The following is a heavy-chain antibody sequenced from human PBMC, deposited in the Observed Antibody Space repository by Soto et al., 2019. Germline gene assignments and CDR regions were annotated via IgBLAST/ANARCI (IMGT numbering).Heavy chain of an antibody. CDR3: ARAHYGDYGYGMDV. D-gene: IGHD4-17*01. J-gene: IGHJ6*02. Sequence: SETLSLTCTVSGGSISSGGYYWSWIRQHPGKGLEWIGYIYHSGTTYYNPSLKSRVTISVDRSKNQFSLKLSSVTAADTAVYYCARAHYGDYGYGMDVWGQGTTVTVSS. CDR2: IYHSGTT. CDR1: GGSISSGGYY. V-gene: IGHV4-30-2*01.